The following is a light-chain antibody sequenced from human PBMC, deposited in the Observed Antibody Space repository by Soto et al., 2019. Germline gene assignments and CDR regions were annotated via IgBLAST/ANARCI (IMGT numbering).Light chain of an antibody. Sequence: IVMTQTALSLSVTPGQPASISCKSSRSLLHTDGKAYLYWFLQKPGQAPQLLIYEVYNRFSGVPDRFSGSGSGTDFTLKISRVEVEDVGVYYFMQSLEVPSFGPGTKEDIK. V-gene: IGKV2D-29*01. CDR2: EVY. J-gene: IGKJ3*01. CDR1: RSLLHTDGKAY. CDR3: MQSLEVPS.